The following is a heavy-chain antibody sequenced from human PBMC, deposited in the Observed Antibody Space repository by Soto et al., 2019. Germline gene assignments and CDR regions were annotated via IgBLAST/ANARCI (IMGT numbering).Heavy chain of an antibody. Sequence: GGSLRLSCAASGFTFSSYWMHWVRQAPGKGLVWVSRINSDGSSTSYADSVKGRFTISRDNAKKTLYLQMNSLRAEDTAVYYCARADGSKRRYYYYYYMDVWGKGTTVTVSS. CDR2: INSDGSST. CDR3: ARADGSKRRYYYYYYMDV. V-gene: IGHV3-74*01. D-gene: IGHD3-10*01. J-gene: IGHJ6*03. CDR1: GFTFSSYW.